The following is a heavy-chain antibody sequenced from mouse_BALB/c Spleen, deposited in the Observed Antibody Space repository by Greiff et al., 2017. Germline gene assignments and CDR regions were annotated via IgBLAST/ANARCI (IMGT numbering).Heavy chain of an antibody. CDR2: ISDGGSYT. D-gene: IGHD2-10*01. J-gene: IGHJ4*01. CDR1: GFTFSDYY. Sequence: DVMLVESGGGLVKPGGSLKLSCAASGFTFSDYYMYWVRQTPEKRLEWVATISDGGSYTYYPDSVKGRFTISRDNAKNNLYLQMSSLKSEDTAMYYCARAYYGHYYAMDYWGQGTSVTVSS. V-gene: IGHV5-4*02. CDR3: ARAYYGHYYAMDY.